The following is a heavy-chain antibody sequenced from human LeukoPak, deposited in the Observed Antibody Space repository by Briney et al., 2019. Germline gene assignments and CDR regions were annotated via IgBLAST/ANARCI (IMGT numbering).Heavy chain of an antibody. CDR2: ISSSSSYI. CDR3: AGDLISGSGSLGY. V-gene: IGHV3-21*01. CDR1: GFTFGDYA. Sequence: GGSLRLSCTASGFTFGDYAMSWIRQAPGKGLEWVSSISSSSSYIYYADSVKGRFTISRDNARNSLYLQMNSLRAEDTAVYYCAGDLISGSGSLGYWGQGTLVTVSS. D-gene: IGHD3-10*01. J-gene: IGHJ4*02.